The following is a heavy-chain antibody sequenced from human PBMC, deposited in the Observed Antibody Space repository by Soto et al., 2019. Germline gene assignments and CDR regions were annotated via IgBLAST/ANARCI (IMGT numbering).Heavy chain of an antibody. CDR3: ASGIDFYSAMDV. J-gene: IGHJ6*01. CDR2: IYHSGST. V-gene: IGHV4-38-2*01. CDR1: GYSISSGYY. Sequence: SLTCAVSGYSISSGYYWGWIRQPPGKGLEWIGSIYHSGSTYYNASLKSRVTISVDTSKNQFSLTLTSVTDAVMAVYYCASGIDFYSAMDVGGQGTTVTVSS.